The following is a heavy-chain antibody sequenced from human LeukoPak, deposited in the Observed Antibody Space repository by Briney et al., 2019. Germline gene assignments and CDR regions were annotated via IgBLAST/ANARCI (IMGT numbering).Heavy chain of an antibody. V-gene: IGHV1-3*01. CDR2: INAGNGNT. J-gene: IGHJ4*02. CDR3: ARGDYGGYGFDY. Sequence: ASVKVSCKASGYTFTSYAMHWVRQAPGQRLEWMGWINAGNGNTKYSQKFQGRVTITRDTSASTAYMELSSLRSEDTAVYYCARGDYGGYGFDYWGQGTLVTVSS. D-gene: IGHD4-17*01. CDR1: GYTFTSYA.